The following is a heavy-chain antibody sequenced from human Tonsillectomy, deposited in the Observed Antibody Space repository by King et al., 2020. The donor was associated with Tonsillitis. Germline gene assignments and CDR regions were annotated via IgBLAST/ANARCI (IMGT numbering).Heavy chain of an antibody. Sequence: VQLVESGGGLIQPGGSLRLSCAASGLTVNSDYMSWVRQAPGKGLEWVSVIYSGGSTDYADSVKGRFTISRENSKNTLYLQMNSLRAEDTAVYYCARHKAGRLVYFDYWGQGTLVTVSS. J-gene: IGHJ4*02. CDR2: IYSGGST. V-gene: IGHV3-53*01. CDR3: ARHKAGRLVYFDY. CDR1: GLTVNSDY. D-gene: IGHD6-19*01.